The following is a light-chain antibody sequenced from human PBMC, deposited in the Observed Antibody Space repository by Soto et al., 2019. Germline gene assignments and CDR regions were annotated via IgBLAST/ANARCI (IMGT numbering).Light chain of an antibody. V-gene: IGLV2-14*01. Sequence: QSALTQPASVSGSPGQSITISCTGTSSDVGGYNYVSWYQQHPGKAPKLMIYEVSSRPSGVSNRFSGSKSGNTASLTISGLHAEDEADYYCSSYTSSRTHVFGTGTKLTV. J-gene: IGLJ1*01. CDR2: EVS. CDR3: SSYTSSRTHV. CDR1: SSDVGGYNY.